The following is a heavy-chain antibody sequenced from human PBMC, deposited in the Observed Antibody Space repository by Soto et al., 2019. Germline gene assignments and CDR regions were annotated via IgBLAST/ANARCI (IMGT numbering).Heavy chain of an antibody. Sequence: QLQLQESGPGLVKPSETLSLTCTVSGGSISSSSYYWGWIRQPPGKGLEWIGSIYYSGSTYYNPSLKSRVTISVDTSKNQFSLKLSSVTAADTAVYYCARRRPYYGSGDDYWGQGTLVTVSS. V-gene: IGHV4-39*01. J-gene: IGHJ4*02. CDR3: ARRRPYYGSGDDY. CDR2: IYYSGST. D-gene: IGHD3-10*01. CDR1: GGSISSSSYY.